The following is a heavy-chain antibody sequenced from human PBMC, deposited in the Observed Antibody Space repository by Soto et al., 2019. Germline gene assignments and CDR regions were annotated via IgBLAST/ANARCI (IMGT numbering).Heavy chain of an antibody. D-gene: IGHD3-3*01. CDR3: ARERGYDFWSGYLFGGPRPPTEYYYGMDV. V-gene: IGHV3-30-3*01. J-gene: IGHJ6*02. CDR1: GFTFSSYA. CDR2: ISYDGSNK. Sequence: GGSLRLSCAASGFTFSSYAMHWVRQAPGKGLEWVAVISYDGSNKYYADSVKGRFTISRDNSKNTLYLQMNSLRAEDTAVYYCARERGYDFWSGYLFGGPRPPTEYYYGMDVWGQGTTITVSS.